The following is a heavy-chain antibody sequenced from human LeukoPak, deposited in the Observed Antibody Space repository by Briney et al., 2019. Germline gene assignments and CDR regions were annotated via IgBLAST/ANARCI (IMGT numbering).Heavy chain of an antibody. V-gene: IGHV4-61*01. CDR1: DASVSSDNYY. J-gene: IGHJ4*02. CDR3: ARRKAIRPRDYYFDY. CDR2: VYYSGST. D-gene: IGHD6-6*01. Sequence: PSKTLSLTCTVSDASVSSDNYYWSWIRQPPGKGLEWIGYVYYSGSTNYNPSLTSRVTISADTSKNQFSLNLSSVTAADTAVYYCARRKAIRPRDYYFDYWGQGTLVTVSS.